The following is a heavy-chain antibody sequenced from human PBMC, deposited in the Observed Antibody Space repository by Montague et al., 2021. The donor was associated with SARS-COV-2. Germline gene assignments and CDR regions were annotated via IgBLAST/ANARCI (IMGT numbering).Heavy chain of an antibody. J-gene: IGHJ2*01. CDR1: GGSFSGYY. V-gene: IGHV4-34*01. CDR2: MNPSAST. Sequence: SETLSLTCAVYGGSFSGYYWSWIRQPPGKGLEWIGEMNPSASTNYNPSLKSRVTISIDTSNNQFSLKLSSVTAADTAVYYCARGSGWYKYWYFDLWGRGTLVTVSS. D-gene: IGHD6-19*01. CDR3: ARGSGWYKYWYFDL.